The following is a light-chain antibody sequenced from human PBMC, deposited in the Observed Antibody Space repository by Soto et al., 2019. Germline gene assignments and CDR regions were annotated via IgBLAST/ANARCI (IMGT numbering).Light chain of an antibody. V-gene: IGKV3-15*01. CDR2: GAS. CDR1: QSVSSN. Sequence: EIVMTQSPATLSVSPGERATLSCRASQSVSSNLAWYQQKPGQAPRLLIYGASTRATGIPARFSGSGSGTEFTLTISSLQSEDFAVCYCQHCNTWPRTFGQGTK. CDR3: QHCNTWPRT. J-gene: IGKJ1*01.